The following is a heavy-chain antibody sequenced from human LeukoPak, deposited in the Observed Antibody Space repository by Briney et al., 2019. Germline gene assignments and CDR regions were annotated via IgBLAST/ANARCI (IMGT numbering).Heavy chain of an antibody. Sequence: PSETLSLTCTVSGDSISNYYWSWIRQPPGKGLEWIGYIYYSGSTDYNPSLKSRVTISVDTSKNSVSLKLNSVTAADTAVYYCATARRDGYSLDWYFDLWGRGTLVTVSS. CDR1: GDSISNYY. CDR2: IYYSGST. CDR3: ATARRDGYSLDWYFDL. D-gene: IGHD5-24*01. V-gene: IGHV4-59*01. J-gene: IGHJ2*01.